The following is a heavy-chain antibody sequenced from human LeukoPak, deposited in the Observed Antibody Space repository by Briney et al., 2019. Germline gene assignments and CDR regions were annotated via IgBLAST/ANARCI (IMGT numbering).Heavy chain of an antibody. CDR1: GFTFNSYS. CDR2: ISSSSSSI. V-gene: IGHV3-21*01. Sequence: GGSLRLSCAASGFTFNSYSMNWVCQAPGKGLEWVSSISSSSSSIYYADSVQGRFTISRDNAKNSLYLQMNSLRAEDTAVYYCARASGDIVETATMGSYWGQGTLVTVSS. CDR3: ARASGDIVETATMGSY. D-gene: IGHD5-18*01. J-gene: IGHJ4*02.